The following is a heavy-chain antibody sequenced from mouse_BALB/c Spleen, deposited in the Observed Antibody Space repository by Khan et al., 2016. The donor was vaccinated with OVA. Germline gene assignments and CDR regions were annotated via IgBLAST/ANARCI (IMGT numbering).Heavy chain of an antibody. CDR3: GRKDYYDEDRFPY. D-gene: IGHD2-4*01. V-gene: IGHV3-2*02. Sequence: VQLKESGPGLVKPSQSLSLTCTVTGYSITSEYAWNWIRQFPGNKLEWMGYINYSGNTRFNPSLKSRTSITRDTSKNQFFLQLNSVTTEDPDTFYSGRKDYYDEDRFPYWRQGTLGT. J-gene: IGHJ3*01. CDR2: INYSGNT. CDR1: GYSITSEYA.